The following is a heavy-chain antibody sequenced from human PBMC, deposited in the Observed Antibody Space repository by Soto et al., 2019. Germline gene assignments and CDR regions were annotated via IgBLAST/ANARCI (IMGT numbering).Heavy chain of an antibody. D-gene: IGHD2-2*01. J-gene: IGHJ3*02. CDR1: GFTFSSYS. CDR2: ISSSSSTI. CDR3: AREGYLVPAAVAAYDAFDI. V-gene: IGHV3-48*01. Sequence: EVQLVESGGGLVQPGGSLRLSCAASGFTFSSYSMNWVRQAPGKGLEWVSYISSSSSTIYYADSVKGRFTISRDNAKNSLYLQMNILRAEDTAVYYCAREGYLVPAAVAAYDAFDIWGQGTMVTVSS.